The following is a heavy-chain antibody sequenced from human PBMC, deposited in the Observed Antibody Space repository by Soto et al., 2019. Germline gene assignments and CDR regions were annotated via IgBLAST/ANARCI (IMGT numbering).Heavy chain of an antibody. CDR1: GFFFRNYI. V-gene: IGHV3-48*01. D-gene: IGHD6-13*01. J-gene: IGHJ4*02. CDR2: ISISGDPI. Sequence: PGGSMRLSCAASGFFFRNYIMSWVRQAPGKGLEWVSSISISGDPIDYADSVKGRFIISRDNDKSSLYLQLNNLRGEDTATYYCARWYTGFYYFDSWGPGTLVTSPQ. CDR3: ARWYTGFYYFDS.